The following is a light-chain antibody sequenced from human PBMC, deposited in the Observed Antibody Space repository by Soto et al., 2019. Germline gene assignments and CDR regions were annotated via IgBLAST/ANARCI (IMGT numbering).Light chain of an antibody. CDR2: DAS. CDR3: QQYGGSPRT. Sequence: ETVLTQSPGTLSLSPGERATLSCRASQSVSSSYLAWYQQKPGQAPRPLIYDASSRATGIPDRFSGSGSGTDFTLTISRLEPEDSAVYYCQQYGGSPRTFGQGTKVDI. CDR1: QSVSSSY. J-gene: IGKJ1*01. V-gene: IGKV3-20*01.